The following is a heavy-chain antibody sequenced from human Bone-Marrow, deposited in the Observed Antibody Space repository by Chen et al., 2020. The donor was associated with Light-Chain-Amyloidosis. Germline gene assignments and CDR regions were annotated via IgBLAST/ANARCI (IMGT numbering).Heavy chain of an antibody. CDR3: TKSSGNYPDYFDS. CDR2: ISCGGGST. D-gene: IGHD1-26*01. J-gene: IGHJ4*02. Sequence: EVQLLESGGDLVRPGGSLRLACEASGFTFSLHAMNWVCQAPGKGLEWVSGISCGGGSTYYIAYVRGRFTISRDISKNTVNLEMMVLGAEDTAMYFCTKSSGNYPDYFDSGGRGTLVTVSS. V-gene: IGHV3-23*01. CDR1: GFTFSLHA.